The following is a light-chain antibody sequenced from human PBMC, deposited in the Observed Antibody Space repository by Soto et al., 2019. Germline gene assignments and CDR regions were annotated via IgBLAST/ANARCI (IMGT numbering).Light chain of an antibody. Sequence: QSVLTQPPSVSAAPGQKVTISCSGSSSNIGNNYVSWYQHLPGTAPKLLIYDNDKRPSGIPDRFSGTKSGTSATLGITGLQTGDEADYYCGTWDSSLIAGVFGGG. CDR2: DND. CDR1: SSNIGNNY. J-gene: IGLJ2*01. V-gene: IGLV1-51*01. CDR3: GTWDSSLIAGV.